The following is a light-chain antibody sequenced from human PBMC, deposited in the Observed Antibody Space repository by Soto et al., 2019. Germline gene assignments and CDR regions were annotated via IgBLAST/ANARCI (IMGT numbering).Light chain of an antibody. CDR1: QRISSN. Sequence: EIVMTQSPATLSVSPGEGATLSCRASQRISSNLAWYQQKPGQAPRLLIYGASTRASGIPARVSGSGSGTDFTLTISSLQSEDFALYYCQQHHNWPWTFGQGTKVEIK. V-gene: IGKV3-15*01. CDR2: GAS. CDR3: QQHHNWPWT. J-gene: IGKJ1*01.